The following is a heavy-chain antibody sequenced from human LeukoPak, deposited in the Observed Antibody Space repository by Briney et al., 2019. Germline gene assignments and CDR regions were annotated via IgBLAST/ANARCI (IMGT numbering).Heavy chain of an antibody. V-gene: IGHV1-18*01. CDR1: GYTFTIYG. D-gene: IGHD3-10*01. CDR2: ISTYSGNT. Sequence: ASVKVSCKTSGYTFTIYGISWVRQAPGPGPERVGFISTYSGNTNYAQKVQGTVTMTTDTSTSTAYMELRSLRSDDTAVYYCARDPAMVPGGGFFDYCGQGTLVTVSS. J-gene: IGHJ4*02. CDR3: ARDPAMVPGGGFFDY.